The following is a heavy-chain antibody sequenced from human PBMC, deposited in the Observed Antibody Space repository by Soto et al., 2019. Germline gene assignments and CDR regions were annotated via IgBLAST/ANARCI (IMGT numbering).Heavy chain of an antibody. CDR2: IDYGGST. D-gene: IGHD3-10*01. Sequence: QLQLQESGPGLVKPSEPLSLTCTVSGDSISSSNYYWGWIRQPPEKGLEWIGNIDYGGSTYYNPSLKSRVTISVDTSKNQVALNLSSVTAADTAVYYCARLRRGVYYFDYWGQGTLVTVSS. CDR1: GDSISSSNYY. J-gene: IGHJ4*02. CDR3: ARLRRGVYYFDY. V-gene: IGHV4-39*01.